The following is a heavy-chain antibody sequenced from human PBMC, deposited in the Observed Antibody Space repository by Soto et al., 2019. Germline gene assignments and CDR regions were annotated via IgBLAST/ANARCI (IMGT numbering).Heavy chain of an antibody. CDR1: GFTFNDYG. D-gene: IGHD6-19*01. J-gene: IGHJ4*02. V-gene: IGHV3-33*01. CDR3: ARDRVGSSAIAVAWWFDY. CDR2: IWYDGSYK. Sequence: GGSLRLSCAASGFTFNDYGMHWVRQAPGKGLEWVSFIWYDGSYKYYADSVKGRFTISRDNSKNTLYLQMNSLRAEDTAVYYCARDRVGSSAIAVAWWFDYWDQGTLVTVSS.